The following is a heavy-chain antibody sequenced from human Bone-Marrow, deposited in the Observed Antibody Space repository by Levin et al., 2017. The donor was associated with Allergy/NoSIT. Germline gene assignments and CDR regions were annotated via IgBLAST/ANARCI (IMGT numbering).Heavy chain of an antibody. V-gene: IGHV2-70*01. Sequence: QTLSLTCTFSGFSLSTTTMCVSWIRQPPGKALEWLALIDWDDDKYYSTSLKTRLTISKDTSKNQVVLTMTNMDPVDTATYYCARMVAAAGDASHYDYYGMDVWGQGTTVTVSS. CDR2: IDWDDDK. J-gene: IGHJ6*02. D-gene: IGHD6-13*01. CDR3: ARMVAAAGDASHYDYYGMDV. CDR1: GFSLSTTTMC.